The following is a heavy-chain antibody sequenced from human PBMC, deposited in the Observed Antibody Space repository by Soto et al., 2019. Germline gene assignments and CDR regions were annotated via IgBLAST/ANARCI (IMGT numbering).Heavy chain of an antibody. CDR2: VYYIGTT. D-gene: IGHD3-10*01. J-gene: IGHJ5*02. CDR1: GGSVKSPSHY. Sequence: QVQLKESGPRLVRPSETLSLTCSVSGGSVKSPSHYWSWIRQSPGKGLEWIGNVYYIGTTDYNPSHENRVTILVDRSDNHFSLKLRSVTVDDTAVYYCARNASGRGWFDPWGQGVPVTVSS. CDR3: ARNASGRGWFDP. V-gene: IGHV4-61*03.